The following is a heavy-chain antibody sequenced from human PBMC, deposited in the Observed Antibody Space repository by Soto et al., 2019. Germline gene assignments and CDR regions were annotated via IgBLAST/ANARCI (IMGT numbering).Heavy chain of an antibody. CDR2: IHYSGSV. CDR1: GGSISGEYYH. CDR3: VREDDGGDRDYYGLDV. Sequence: QVQLQESGPGLVRPSQTLSLTCTVSGGSISGEYYHWIWIRQAPGKGLEWIGYIHYSGSVQYNPSLQSRLTMSVDTSKNVFSLNLSSVTAADTAVYFCVREDDGGDRDYYGLDVWGQGTTVTVSS. D-gene: IGHD2-21*02. J-gene: IGHJ6*02. V-gene: IGHV4-30-4*01.